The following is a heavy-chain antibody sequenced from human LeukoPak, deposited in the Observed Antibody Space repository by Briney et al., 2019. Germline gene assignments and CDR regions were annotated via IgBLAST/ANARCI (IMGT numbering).Heavy chain of an antibody. V-gene: IGHV3-48*01. CDR3: ARSGYCSDRSCHSDELAKEIYYYYYYMDV. J-gene: IGHJ6*03. CDR1: GFSFTTYS. CDR2: ISSSSNTI. D-gene: IGHD2-15*01. Sequence: GGSLGLSCTASGFSFTTYSMNWVRQAPGKGLEWVSYISSSSNTIYYADSVKGRFTISRDNGKNSLYLQMNSLRAEDTAVYYCARSGYCSDRSCHSDELAKEIYYYYYYMDVWGKGTTVTLSS.